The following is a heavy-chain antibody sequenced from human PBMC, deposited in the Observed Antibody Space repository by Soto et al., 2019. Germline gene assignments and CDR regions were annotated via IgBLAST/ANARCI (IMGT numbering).Heavy chain of an antibody. V-gene: IGHV2-5*02. CDR2: IYWDDDK. CDR1: GFSLSTSGMG. Sequence: QITLKESGPTLVKPTQTLTLTCTFSGFSLSTSGMGVGWIRQPPGKALEWLAVIYWDDDKQYRPSLRSRLTITKDTSKSQVVLTMTNVDPEDTATHYCAHLIWRGINHYFDYWGQGSLVTVSS. D-gene: IGHD2-21*01. CDR3: AHLIWRGINHYFDY. J-gene: IGHJ4*02.